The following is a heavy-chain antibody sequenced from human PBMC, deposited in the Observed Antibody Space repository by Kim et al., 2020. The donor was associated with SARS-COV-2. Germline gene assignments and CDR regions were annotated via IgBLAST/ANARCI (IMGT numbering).Heavy chain of an antibody. V-gene: IGHV1-18*01. CDR1: GYTFTSYG. J-gene: IGHJ4*02. CDR2: ISAYNGNT. CDR3: ARDVARLWGYYYGSGSPDFDY. Sequence: ASVKVSCKASGYTFTSYGISWVRQAPGQGLEWMGWISAYNGNTNYAQKLQGRVTMTTDTSTSTAYMELRSLRSDDTAVYYCARDVARLWGYYYGSGSPDFDYWGQGTLVTVSS. D-gene: IGHD3-10*01.